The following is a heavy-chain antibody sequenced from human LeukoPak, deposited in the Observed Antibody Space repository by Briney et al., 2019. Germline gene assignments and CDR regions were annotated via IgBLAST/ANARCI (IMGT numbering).Heavy chain of an antibody. D-gene: IGHD3-22*01. J-gene: IGHJ3*02. Sequence: SETLSLTCTVSGYSISSGYYWGWIRQPPGKGLEWIGSIYHSGSTYYNPSLKSRVTISVDTSKNQFSLKLSSVTAADTAVYYCARGGRPIEYYYDSSGYYSPALDIWGQGTMVTVSS. CDR3: ARGGRPIEYYYDSSGYYSPALDI. V-gene: IGHV4-38-2*02. CDR1: GYSISSGYY. CDR2: IYHSGST.